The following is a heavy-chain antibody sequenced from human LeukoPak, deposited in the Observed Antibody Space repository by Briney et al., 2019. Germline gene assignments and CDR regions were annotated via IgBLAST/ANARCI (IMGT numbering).Heavy chain of an antibody. CDR3: VSLNIPGDAFDI. Sequence: GGSLRLSCAASGFTFSSYAMHWVRQAPGKGLEYVSAISSNGGSTYYANSVKGRFTISRDNSKNTLYLQMGSLRAEDMAVYYCVSLNIPGDAFDIWGQGTMVTVSS. CDR2: ISSNGGST. J-gene: IGHJ3*02. D-gene: IGHD2/OR15-2a*01. CDR1: GFTFSSYA. V-gene: IGHV3-64*01.